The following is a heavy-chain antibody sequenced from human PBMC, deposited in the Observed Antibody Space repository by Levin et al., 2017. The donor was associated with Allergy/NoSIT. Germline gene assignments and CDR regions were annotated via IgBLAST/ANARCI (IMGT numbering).Heavy chain of an antibody. CDR2: IYYSGST. CDR3: AYGSGSYFVPYYFDY. Sequence: SETLSLTCTVSGGSISSGDYYWSWIRQPPGKGLEWIGYIYYSGSTYYNPSLKSRVTISVDTSKNQFSLKLSSVTAADTAVYYCAYGSGSYFVPYYFDYWGQGTLVTVSS. CDR1: GGSISSGDYY. V-gene: IGHV4-30-4*01. D-gene: IGHD3-10*01. J-gene: IGHJ4*02.